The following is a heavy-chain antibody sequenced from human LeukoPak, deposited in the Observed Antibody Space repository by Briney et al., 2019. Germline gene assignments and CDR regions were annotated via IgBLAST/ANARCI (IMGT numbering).Heavy chain of an antibody. V-gene: IGHV1-69*05. Sequence: SVKVSCKASGGTFSSYAISWVRQAPGQGLEWMGRIIPIFGTANYAQKFQGRVTITTDESTSTAYMELSSLRSEDTVVYYCATLRLGELSFGDAFDIWGQGTMVTVSS. J-gene: IGHJ3*02. CDR1: GGTFSSYA. CDR3: ATLRLGELSFGDAFDI. D-gene: IGHD3-16*02. CDR2: IIPIFGTA.